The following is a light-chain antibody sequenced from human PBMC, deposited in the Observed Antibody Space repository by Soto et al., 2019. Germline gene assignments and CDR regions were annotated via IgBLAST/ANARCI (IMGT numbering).Light chain of an antibody. Sequence: EIVMTQSPATLSVSPGERATLSCRASQSVSSNLAWYQQKPGQAPRLLIYGASTRATGIPARFSGSGSGTEFTLTISRLEPEDFVVYYCQHYGNSPPYTFGQGTKLEIK. CDR1: QSVSSN. V-gene: IGKV3-15*01. J-gene: IGKJ2*01. CDR3: QHYGNSPPYT. CDR2: GAS.